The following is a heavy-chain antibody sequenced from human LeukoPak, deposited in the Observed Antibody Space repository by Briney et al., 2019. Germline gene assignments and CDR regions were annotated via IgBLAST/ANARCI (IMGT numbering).Heavy chain of an antibody. CDR1: GYTFTGYY. CDR2: INPNSGGT. Sequence: ASVKVSCKASGYTFTGYYMHWARQAPGQGLEWMGWINPNSGGTNYAQKFQGRVTMTRDTSISTAYMELSRLRSDDTAVYYCARRGYSSGWYNYYYYGMDVWGQGTTVTVSS. CDR3: ARRGYSSGWYNYYYYGMDV. V-gene: IGHV1-2*02. D-gene: IGHD6-19*01. J-gene: IGHJ6*02.